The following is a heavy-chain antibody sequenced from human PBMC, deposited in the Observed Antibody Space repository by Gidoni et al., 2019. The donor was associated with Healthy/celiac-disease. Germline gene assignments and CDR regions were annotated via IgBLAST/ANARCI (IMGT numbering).Heavy chain of an antibody. D-gene: IGHD1-7*01. J-gene: IGHJ4*02. Sequence: QLQLQEPGPGLLKPSETLSLTCTFSGCSISSSSYYLGWILQPPGKGLEWIGSIYYSGSTYYNPSLKSRVTISVDTSKNQFSLKLSSVTAADTAVYYCARGNYDKPFDYWGQGTLVTVSS. V-gene: IGHV4-39*07. CDR2: IYYSGST. CDR1: GCSISSSSYY. CDR3: ARGNYDKPFDY.